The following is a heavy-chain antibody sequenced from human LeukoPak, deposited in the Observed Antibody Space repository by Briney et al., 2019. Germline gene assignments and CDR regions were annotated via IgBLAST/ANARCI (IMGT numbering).Heavy chain of an antibody. J-gene: IGHJ4*02. CDR3: ARDNKNGEWLLSVDY. CDR1: GFTFSSYA. D-gene: IGHD3-3*01. V-gene: IGHV3-30*01. CDR2: ISYDGSNK. Sequence: GRSLRLSCAASGFTFSSYAMHWVRQAPGKGLEWVAVISYDGSNKYYADSVKGRFTISRDNSKNTLYLQMNSLRAEDTAVYYCARDNKNGEWLLSVDYWGQGTLGTGSS.